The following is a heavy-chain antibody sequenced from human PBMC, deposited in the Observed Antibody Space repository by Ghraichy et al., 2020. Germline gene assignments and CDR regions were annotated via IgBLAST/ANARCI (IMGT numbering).Heavy chain of an antibody. D-gene: IGHD1-26*01. CDR2: ISGDADRT. J-gene: IGHJ1*01. CDR1: GFTFNSHA. V-gene: IGHV3-23*01. CDR3: AKDRSGGSYYLGFFQH. Sequence: SCAASGFTFNSHALSWVRQAPGKGLEWVSAISGDADRTYYADSVKGRFTISRDFSRNTVYLQMNRLRTEDTAVYFCAKDRSGGSYYLGFFQHWGQGTLVTVSS.